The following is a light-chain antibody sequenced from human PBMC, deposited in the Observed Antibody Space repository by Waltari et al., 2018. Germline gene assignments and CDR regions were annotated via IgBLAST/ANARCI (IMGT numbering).Light chain of an antibody. J-gene: IGKJ2*01. CDR1: QTISSY. V-gene: IGKV1-39*01. CDR3: QQSYSTPPYT. Sequence: DIHMTQSPSSLSASVGDRVTISCRASQTISSYLNWYQQKPGKAPDLLIYGASGLQSGVPSRFSGRGSGTDFTLTISSLQPEDFATYYCQQSYSTPPYTFGQGTKLEIK. CDR2: GAS.